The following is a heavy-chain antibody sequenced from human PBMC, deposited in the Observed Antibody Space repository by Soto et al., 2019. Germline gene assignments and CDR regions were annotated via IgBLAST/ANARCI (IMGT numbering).Heavy chain of an antibody. J-gene: IGHJ4*02. CDR3: ASLSGTYYYDSSGYSVFDY. D-gene: IGHD3-22*01. Sequence: SETLSLTCAVSGYSISSGYYWGWIRQPPGKGLEWIGSIYHSGSTYYNPSLKSRVTISVDTSKNQFSLKLSSVTAADTAVYYCASLSGTYYYDSSGYSVFDYWGQGTLVTVSS. CDR1: GYSISSGYY. CDR2: IYHSGST. V-gene: IGHV4-38-2*01.